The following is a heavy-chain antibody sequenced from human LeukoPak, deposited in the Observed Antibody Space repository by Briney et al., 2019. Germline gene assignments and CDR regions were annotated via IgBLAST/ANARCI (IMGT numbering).Heavy chain of an antibody. V-gene: IGHV3-23*01. J-gene: IGHJ4*02. D-gene: IGHD4-17*01. CDR2: ISGSGGGT. Sequence: GGSLRLSCAASGFTFRSYAMNWVRQAPGKGLEWVSGISGSGGGTYYAGSVKGRFTISRDNSKNTLYLQMNSLRAEDTAVYYCAKDPYGDYVRYFDYWGQGTLVTVSS. CDR1: GFTFRSYA. CDR3: AKDPYGDYVRYFDY.